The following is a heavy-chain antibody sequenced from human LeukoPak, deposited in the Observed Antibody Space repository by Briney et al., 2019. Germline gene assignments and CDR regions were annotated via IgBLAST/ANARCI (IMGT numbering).Heavy chain of an antibody. D-gene: IGHD1-26*01. CDR3: ARAGGTYYGIAFDI. CDR2: MYHSGSA. J-gene: IGHJ3*02. CDR1: GGSISSNNW. Sequence: PSGTLSLTCAVSGGSISSNNWWSWVRQPPNKGLEWIGEMYHSGSAIYNPSLKSRVTISVDKSKNQFSLKLSSVTAADTAVYYCARAGGTYYGIAFDIWGQGTMVTVSS. V-gene: IGHV4-4*02.